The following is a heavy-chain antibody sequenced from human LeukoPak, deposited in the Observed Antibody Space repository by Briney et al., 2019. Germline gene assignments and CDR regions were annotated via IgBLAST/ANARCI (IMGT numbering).Heavy chain of an antibody. Sequence: PGRSLRPSSAASGFTFTDFTMGWVRQAPGKGLEYLSTVSSNGGSTYYTDSVKGRFTISRDNSKNTLYLQMSSLRAEDTAVYYCVQDDVYYYVSGGYPQGGRGTLVSVSS. J-gene: IGHJ1*01. CDR3: VQDDVYYYVSGGYPQ. CDR2: VSSNGGST. CDR1: GFTFTDFT. V-gene: IGHV3-64D*06. D-gene: IGHD3-22*01.